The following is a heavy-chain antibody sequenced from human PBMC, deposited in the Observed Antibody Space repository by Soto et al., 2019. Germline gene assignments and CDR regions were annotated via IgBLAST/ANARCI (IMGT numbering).Heavy chain of an antibody. CDR1: GYAFSDYN. V-gene: IGHV1-46*01. CDR2: VNPNRGTA. D-gene: IGHD5-12*01. J-gene: IGHJ4*02. CDR3: ARDPFSGYDLSSYYFDY. Sequence: GASLKVSCKASGYAFSDYNIHWVRQAPGQGLQWMGEVNPNRGTAGYAEIFQGRVTMTTDTSTSTAYMELRSLRSDDTAVYYCARDPFSGYDLSSYYFDYWGQGTLVTVSS.